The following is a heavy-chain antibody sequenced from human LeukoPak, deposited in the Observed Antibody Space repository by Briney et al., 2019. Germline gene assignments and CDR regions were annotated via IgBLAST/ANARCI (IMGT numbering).Heavy chain of an antibody. J-gene: IGHJ6*02. CDR1: GGSISSGGYS. D-gene: IGHD6-13*01. V-gene: IGHV4-30-2*01. Sequence: SQTLSLTCAVSGGSISSGGYSWSWIRQPPGKGLEWIGYIYHSGSTYYNPSLKSRVTISVDRSKNQFSLKLSSVTAADTAVYYCARGRAVAAAGTRYYYGMDVWGQGTTVTVSS. CDR2: IYHSGST. CDR3: ARGRAVAAAGTRYYYGMDV.